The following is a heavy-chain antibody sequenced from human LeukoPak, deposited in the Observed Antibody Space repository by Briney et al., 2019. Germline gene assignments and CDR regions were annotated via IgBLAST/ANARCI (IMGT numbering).Heavy chain of an antibody. J-gene: IGHJ4*02. CDR1: GFTFSNYA. D-gene: IGHD2-15*01. CDR2: INYSGTSP. CDR3: AKGPGGSGSSSPYFDS. Sequence: SGGSLRLSCAASGFTFSNYAMTWVRQAPGKGLEWVSGINYSGTSPYYADSVKGRSSVSRDNSKNTLYLQMDSLRVEDTAVYFCAKGPGGSGSSSPYFDSWGQGSLDTVSS. V-gene: IGHV3-23*01.